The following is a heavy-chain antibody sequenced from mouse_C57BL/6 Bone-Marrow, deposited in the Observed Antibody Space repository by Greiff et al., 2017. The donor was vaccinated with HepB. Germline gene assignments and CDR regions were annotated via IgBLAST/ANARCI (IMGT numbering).Heavy chain of an antibody. CDR3: TTAVRYYAMDY. Sequence: QVHVKQSGAELVRPGASVTLSCKASGYTFTDYEMHWVKQTPVHGLEWIGAIDPETGGTAYNQKFKGKAILTADKSSSTAYMELRSLTSEDSAVYYCTTAVRYYAMDYWGQGTSVTVSS. CDR1: GYTFTDYE. CDR2: IDPETGGT. V-gene: IGHV1-15*01. J-gene: IGHJ4*01.